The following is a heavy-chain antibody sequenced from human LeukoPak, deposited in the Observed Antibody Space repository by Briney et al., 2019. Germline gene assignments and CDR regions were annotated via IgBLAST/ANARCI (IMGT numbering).Heavy chain of an antibody. V-gene: IGHV1-2*02. J-gene: IGHJ4*02. CDR2: INPNSGGT. D-gene: IGHD7-27*01. CDR1: GYTFTGYY. Sequence: ASVKVSCKASGYTFTGYYMHWVRLAPGQGLEWMGWINPNSGGTNYAQKFQGRVTMTRDTSISTAYMELSRLRSDDTAVYYCARDPDLNWGYNYWGQGTLVTVSS. CDR3: ARDPDLNWGYNY.